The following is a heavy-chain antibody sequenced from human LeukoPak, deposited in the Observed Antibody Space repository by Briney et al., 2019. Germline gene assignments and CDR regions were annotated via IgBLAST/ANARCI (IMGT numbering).Heavy chain of an antibody. Sequence: GGSLRLSCAASGFSFSDHYTTWVRQAPGKGLEWLSYISRSGSDIDYAGSVKGRFTISRDNAKNSLYLQMNSLRAEDTAVYYCARGAGRSGSDYWGQGTLVTVSS. D-gene: IGHD5-12*01. CDR3: ARGAGRSGSDY. CDR2: ISRSGSDI. J-gene: IGHJ4*02. CDR1: GFSFSDHY. V-gene: IGHV3-11*01.